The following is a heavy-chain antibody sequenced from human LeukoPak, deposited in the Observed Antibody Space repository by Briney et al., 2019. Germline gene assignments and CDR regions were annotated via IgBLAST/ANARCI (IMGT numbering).Heavy chain of an antibody. CDR2: INSDDSII. CDR1: GFTFSTYW. Sequence: RAGGSLRLSCAASGFTFSTYWMHWVRQAPGEGLVWVSRINSDDSIINYADSVKGRFTISRDNAKNTLYLQMNSLRAEDTAVYYCARDSPSLEWELQRGETFDIWGQGTMVTVSS. CDR3: ARDSPSLEWELQRGETFDI. V-gene: IGHV3-74*01. J-gene: IGHJ3*02. D-gene: IGHD1-26*01.